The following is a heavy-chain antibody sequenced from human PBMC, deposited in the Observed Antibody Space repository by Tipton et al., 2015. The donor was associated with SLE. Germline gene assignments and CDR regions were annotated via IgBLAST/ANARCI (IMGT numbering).Heavy chain of an antibody. J-gene: IGHJ6*03. Sequence: TLSLTCIVSGASISSRTYYWGCIRQSPGKGLEWIGSVYDSGITYYSPSLKSRVTISVDTSKNQFSLRLSSVTAADTAVYYCARAPGLERSYSYFYYMDVWGKGTTVTVSS. CDR3: ARAPGLERSYSYFYYMDV. V-gene: IGHV4-39*07. CDR2: VYDSGIT. CDR1: GASISSRTYY. D-gene: IGHD1-1*01.